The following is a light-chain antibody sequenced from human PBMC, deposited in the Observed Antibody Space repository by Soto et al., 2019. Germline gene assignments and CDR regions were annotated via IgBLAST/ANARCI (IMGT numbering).Light chain of an antibody. Sequence: DIQLTQSPFFLSASVGDRVTITCRASQGIRSYLAWYQQRPGKAPELLIYGASTLRTGVASRFSGSGSGTEFTLTISSLQPEDFATYFCQHYNSYSEAFDQGTKVELK. J-gene: IGKJ1*01. CDR3: QHYNSYSEA. CDR1: QGIRSY. V-gene: IGKV1-9*01. CDR2: GAS.